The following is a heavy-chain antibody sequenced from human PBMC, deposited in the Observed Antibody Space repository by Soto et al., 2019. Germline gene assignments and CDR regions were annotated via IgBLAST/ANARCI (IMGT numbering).Heavy chain of an antibody. Sequence: QLQLQESGQGLVKPSETLSLPCTVSGGSISSSSYYWGWIRQPPGKGLEWIGSIYYSGSTYYNPSLKSRVTISVDTSKNQFSLKLSSVTAADTAVYYCARSIVGATREVYWGQGTLVTVSS. CDR1: GGSISSSSYY. D-gene: IGHD1-26*01. CDR2: IYYSGST. V-gene: IGHV4-39*01. CDR3: ARSIVGATREVY. J-gene: IGHJ4*02.